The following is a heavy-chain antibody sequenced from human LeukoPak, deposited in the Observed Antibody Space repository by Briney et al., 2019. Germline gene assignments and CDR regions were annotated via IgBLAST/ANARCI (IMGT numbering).Heavy chain of an antibody. Sequence: GGSLRLSCAASGFTFSDYYMSWIRQAPGKGLERVSYISSSGSTIYYADSVKGRFTISRDNAKNSLYLQMNSLRAEDTAVYYCASVLRYFDWGFDIWGQGTMVTVSS. D-gene: IGHD3-9*01. CDR2: ISSSGSTI. V-gene: IGHV3-11*01. CDR1: GFTFSDYY. J-gene: IGHJ3*02. CDR3: ASVLRYFDWGFDI.